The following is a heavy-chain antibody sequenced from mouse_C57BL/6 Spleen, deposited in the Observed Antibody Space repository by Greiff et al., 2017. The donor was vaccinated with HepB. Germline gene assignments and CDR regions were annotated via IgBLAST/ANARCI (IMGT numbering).Heavy chain of an antibody. Sequence: EVQLQQSGPVLVKPGASVKMSCKASGYTFTDYYMNWVKQSHGKSLEWIGVINPYNGGTSYNQKFKGKATLTVDKSSSTAYMELNSLTSEDSAVYYCARGLGRYAMDYWGQGTSVTVSS. CDR2: INPYNGGT. CDR1: GYTFTDYY. V-gene: IGHV1-19*01. CDR3: ARGLGRYAMDY. D-gene: IGHD4-1*01. J-gene: IGHJ4*01.